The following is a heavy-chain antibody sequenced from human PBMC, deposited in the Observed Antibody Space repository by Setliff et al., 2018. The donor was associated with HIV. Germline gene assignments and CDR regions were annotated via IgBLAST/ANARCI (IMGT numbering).Heavy chain of an antibody. Sequence: PSETLSLTCSVSGGSINSHYWSWIRQPLGKGLEWMGNIYYTGSTKYNSSLKSRLTMSVETSKNQISLKLSSVTAADTAVYYCARDRNSPDYYYYYMDVWGKGTTVTVSS. CDR2: IYYTGST. V-gene: IGHV4-59*11. D-gene: IGHD5-18*01. J-gene: IGHJ6*03. CDR3: ARDRNSPDYYYYYMDV. CDR1: GGSINSHY.